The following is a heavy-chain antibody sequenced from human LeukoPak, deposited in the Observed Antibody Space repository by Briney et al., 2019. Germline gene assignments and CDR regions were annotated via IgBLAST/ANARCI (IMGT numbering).Heavy chain of an antibody. V-gene: IGHV4-39*01. J-gene: IGHJ5*02. D-gene: IGHD3-3*01. CDR2: IYYSGST. CDR1: GGSISSSSYY. Sequence: LETLSLTCTVSGGSISSSSYYWGWIRQPPGKGLEWIGSIYYSGSTYYNPSLKSRVTISVDTSKNQFSLKLSSVTAADTAVYYCATEYDFWSGYPSITGFDPWGQGTLVTVSS. CDR3: ATEYDFWSGYPSITGFDP.